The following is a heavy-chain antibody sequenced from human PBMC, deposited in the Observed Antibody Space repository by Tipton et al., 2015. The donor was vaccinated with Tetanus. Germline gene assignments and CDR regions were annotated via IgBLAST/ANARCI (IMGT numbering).Heavy chain of an antibody. CDR1: GGSLSRGGYY. CDR3: ARDQARGARGWNYFDC. Sequence: TLSLTCTVSGGSLSRGGYYWAWIRQHPGKGLEWIGDIYFSGSTYYNPSLKSRVTISVDTSKNQFSLRLNSVTAADTAVYYCARDQARGARGWNYFDCWGQGTLVTVSS. CDR2: IYFSGST. V-gene: IGHV4-31*03. J-gene: IGHJ4*02. D-gene: IGHD1-26*01.